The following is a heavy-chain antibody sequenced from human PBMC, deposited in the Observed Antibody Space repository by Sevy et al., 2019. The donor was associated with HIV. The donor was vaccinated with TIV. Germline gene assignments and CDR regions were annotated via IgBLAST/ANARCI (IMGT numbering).Heavy chain of an antibody. CDR2: IIAVFGTT. J-gene: IGHJ4*01. CDR3: ARDNNYYVSGSFDY. D-gene: IGHD3-10*01. Sequence: ASVKVSCKASGGIFRSNAISWVRQAPGHGLEWMGGIIAVFGTTHYAQKFQGRVKITADGSRSTAYMELSSLKSENTAVYYCARDNNYYVSGSFDYWGQGSQVTVSS. CDR1: GGIFRSNA. V-gene: IGHV1-69*13.